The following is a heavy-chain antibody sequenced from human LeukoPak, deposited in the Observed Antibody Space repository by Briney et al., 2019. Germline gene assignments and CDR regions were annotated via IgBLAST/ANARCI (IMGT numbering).Heavy chain of an antibody. D-gene: IGHD3-3*01. J-gene: IGHJ5*02. CDR1: GGSFSGYY. V-gene: IGHV4-34*01. CDR3: ARGQTYYDFWSGLHTLNWFDP. Sequence: SETLSLTCAVYGGSFSGYYWSWIRQPPGKGLEWIGEINHSGSTNYNPSLKSRVTISVDTSKNQFSLKLSSVTAADTAVYYCARGQTYYDFWSGLHTLNWFDPWGQGTLVTVSS. CDR2: INHSGST.